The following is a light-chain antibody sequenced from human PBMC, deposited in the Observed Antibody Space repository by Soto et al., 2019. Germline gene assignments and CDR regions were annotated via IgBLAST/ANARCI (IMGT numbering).Light chain of an antibody. J-gene: IGLJ1*01. Sequence: QSALTQPASVSGSPGESITISCTGTSSDVGNYDYVSWYHQYPGKAPTLMIYAVSRRPSGVSNRFSGSKSGNTASLTISGLQAEDDADYYCTSYTPSSTYVFGTGTKLTVL. CDR2: AVS. CDR1: SSDVGNYDY. V-gene: IGLV2-14*03. CDR3: TSYTPSSTYV.